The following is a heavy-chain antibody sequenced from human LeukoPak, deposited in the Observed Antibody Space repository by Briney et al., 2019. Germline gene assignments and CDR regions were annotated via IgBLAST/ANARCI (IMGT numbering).Heavy chain of an antibody. V-gene: IGHV1-18*01. CDR1: GYTFTSYG. CDR2: ISAYNGNT. CDR3: ARVGGRLHRNWFDP. J-gene: IGHJ5*02. D-gene: IGHD1-26*01. Sequence: ASVKVSCKASGYTFTSYGISRVRQAPGQGLEWMGWISAYNGNTNYAQKLQGRVTMTTDTSTSTAYMELRSLRSEDTAVYYCARVGGRLHRNWFDPWGQGTLVTVSS.